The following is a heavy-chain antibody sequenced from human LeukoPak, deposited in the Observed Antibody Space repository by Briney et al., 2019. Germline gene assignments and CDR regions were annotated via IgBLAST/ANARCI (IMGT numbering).Heavy chain of an antibody. CDR1: GFTFSSYG. J-gene: IGHJ6*02. CDR2: ILYDGCNT. Sequence: PGQSLRLSCAASGFTFSSYGMHWVRQAAGKGLGWAAVILYDGCNTDVPDSVKGRFTISRDNSKNTLELQMNSLRAGESAVYNLAKDLQHYGDYRYYYYGMDVWGQGTTVSVSS. V-gene: IGHV3-30*18. CDR3: AKDLQHYGDYRYYYYGMDV. D-gene: IGHD4-17*01.